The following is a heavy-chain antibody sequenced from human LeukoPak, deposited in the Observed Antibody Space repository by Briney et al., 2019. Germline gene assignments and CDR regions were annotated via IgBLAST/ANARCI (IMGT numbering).Heavy chain of an antibody. V-gene: IGHV3-23*01. D-gene: IGHD1-20*01. CDR2: ISASGDVT. Sequence: GGSLRLSCAASGFTFSKFPMGWVRQAPGRGLEWVSAISASGDVTFYADSLRGRFTISRDNSKSTLYLQMDGLRAEDTAVYYCAKDVTGTLYYFDYWGQGTLVTVSS. CDR3: AKDVTGTLYYFDY. CDR1: GFTFSKFP. J-gene: IGHJ4*02.